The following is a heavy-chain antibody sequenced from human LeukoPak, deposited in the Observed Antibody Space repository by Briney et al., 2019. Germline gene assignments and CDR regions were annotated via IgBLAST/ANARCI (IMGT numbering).Heavy chain of an antibody. CDR1: GVSISSNSYY. CDR3: ARADQPIFGANNWFDP. J-gene: IGHJ5*02. CDR2: IYYSGST. D-gene: IGHD3-3*01. V-gene: IGHV4-39*07. Sequence: SETLSLTCTVSGVSISSNSYYWGWIRQPPGKGLEWTGSIYYSGSTYYNPSLKSRVTISVDTSKNQFSLKLSSVTAADTAVYYCARADQPIFGANNWFDPWGQGTLVTVSS.